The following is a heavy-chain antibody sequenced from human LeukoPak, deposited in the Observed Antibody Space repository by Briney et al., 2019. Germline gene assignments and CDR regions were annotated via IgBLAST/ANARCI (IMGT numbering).Heavy chain of an antibody. V-gene: IGHV4-39*01. D-gene: IGHD3-10*01. CDR1: GGSISSSSYY. J-gene: IGHJ4*02. CDR2: VYYSGSA. CDR3: ARMIYYGSYYFDY. Sequence: PSETLPLTCTVSGGSISSSSYYWGWIRQPPGKGLEWIGSVYYSGSAYDNPSLKSRVTISVDTSKNQFSLRLSSMTATDTAVYYCARMIYYGSYYFDYWGQGTLVTSPQ.